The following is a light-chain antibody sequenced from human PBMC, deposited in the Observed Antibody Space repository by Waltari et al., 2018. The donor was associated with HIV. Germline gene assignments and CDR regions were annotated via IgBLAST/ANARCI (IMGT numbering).Light chain of an antibody. CDR2: GAS. CDR1: HNIKTN. CDR3: QQYYDWPRT. Sequence: EIVMTQSPATLSVSPGERATPSCRASHNIKTNLAWYQQKPGQPPRLLIHGASTTASGVAARFSGSGSGTEFTLTISSLQSIDSATYYCQQYYDWPRTFGQGTKV. J-gene: IGKJ1*01. V-gene: IGKV3-15*01.